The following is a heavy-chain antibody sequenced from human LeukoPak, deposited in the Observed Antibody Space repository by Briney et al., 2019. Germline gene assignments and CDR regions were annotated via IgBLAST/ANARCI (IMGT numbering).Heavy chain of an antibody. CDR2: INPNSGGT. Sequence: ASVKVSCKASGYTFTDYYMHWARQAPGQGLEWMGWINPNSGGTNYAQKFQGRVTMTRDTSISTAYMELSRLRSDDTAVYYCARTWYSSSWYYFDYWGQGTLVTVSS. CDR3: ARTWYSSSWYYFDY. V-gene: IGHV1-2*02. D-gene: IGHD6-13*01. J-gene: IGHJ4*02. CDR1: GYTFTDYY.